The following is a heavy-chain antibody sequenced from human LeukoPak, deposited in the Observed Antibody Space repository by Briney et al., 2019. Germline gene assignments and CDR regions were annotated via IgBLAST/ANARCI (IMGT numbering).Heavy chain of an antibody. D-gene: IGHD2-15*01. CDR2: IYYSGST. J-gene: IGHJ2*01. CDR3: ARWGYCSGASCYSDWFFDL. V-gene: IGHV4-39*07. Sequence: SETLSLTCTVSGGSISSSSYYWGWIRQPPGKGLEWIGSIYYSGSTYYNPSLKSRVTISVDTSKNQFSLKLSSVTAADTAVYYCARWGYCSGASCYSDWFFDLWGRGTLVTVSS. CDR1: GGSISSSSYY.